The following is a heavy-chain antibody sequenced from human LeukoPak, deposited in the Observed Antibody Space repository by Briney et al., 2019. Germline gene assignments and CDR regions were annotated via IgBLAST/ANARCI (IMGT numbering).Heavy chain of an antibody. CDR3: ARGALKSDWFDP. V-gene: IGHV4-61*02. CDR1: GGSISSDLYY. CDR2: FYNSGRT. D-gene: IGHD3-9*01. Sequence: SQTLSLTCTVSGGSISSDLYYWNWIRQPAGKGLEWIGRFYNSGRTNFNPSLKSRVTISADTSKNQFSLKLRSVTAADTAVYYCARGALKSDWFDPWGQGTLVIVST. J-gene: IGHJ5*02.